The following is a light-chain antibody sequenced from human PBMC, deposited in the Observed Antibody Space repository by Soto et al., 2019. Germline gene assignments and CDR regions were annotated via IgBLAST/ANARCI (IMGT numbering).Light chain of an antibody. CDR2: DAS. CDR1: QSISSY. Sequence: ESVLTQSAATLSLSPGERATLSCRASQSISSYLAWYQQKPDQAPRLLIYDASNRATGIPARFSGSGSGTDFTLTISSLEPEDFAVYYCHQRSTWPFTFGPGTKVEIK. CDR3: HQRSTWPFT. J-gene: IGKJ3*01. V-gene: IGKV3-11*01.